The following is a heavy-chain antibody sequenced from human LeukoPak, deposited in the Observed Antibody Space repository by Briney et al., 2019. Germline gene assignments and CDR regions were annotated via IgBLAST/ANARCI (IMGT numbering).Heavy chain of an antibody. CDR1: GYIFTNYW. Sequence: GESLKISCQVSGYIFTNYWIGWVRQMPGKGLESRGIMYPADSDTTYSPSFQGQVTISADKSISTVYLQWSSLKASDTAMYYCARQSRDGSKTRGYYFDYWGPGTQVTVSS. CDR3: ARQSRDGSKTRGYYFDY. D-gene: IGHD3-10*01. J-gene: IGHJ4*02. CDR2: MYPADSDT. V-gene: IGHV5-51*01.